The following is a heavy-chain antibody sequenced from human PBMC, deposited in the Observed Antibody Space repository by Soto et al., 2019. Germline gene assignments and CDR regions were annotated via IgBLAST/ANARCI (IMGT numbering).Heavy chain of an antibody. CDR2: IVPSLDTT. D-gene: IGHD2-21*02. J-gene: IGHJ6*02. CDR1: GGTFSRSG. V-gene: IGHV1-69*11. CDR3: ARRPHPRVTADPSAGDV. Sequence: QVHLVQSGTEVKKPGSSVKVSCKASGGTFSRSGFSWVRQAPGQGLEWMGMIVPSLDTTNYAQKFQARVTTTADEVTSSAYMDLRSLRSEETAVYDCARRPHPRVTADPSAGDVWGQGTRVIVPS.